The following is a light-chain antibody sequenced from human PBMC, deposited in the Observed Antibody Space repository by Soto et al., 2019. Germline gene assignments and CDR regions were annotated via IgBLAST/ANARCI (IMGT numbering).Light chain of an antibody. J-gene: IGKJ4*01. CDR1: QGISNS. Sequence: DIPMTQSPSSLSASVGDRVTITCRASQGISNSLAWYQQKPGKVPKLLIYTASTLHSGVPSRFSGRGFGTDFTLTITSRQPEDGATYYCQKYSSAPLAFGGGTKVEIK. CDR3: QKYSSAPLA. CDR2: TAS. V-gene: IGKV1-27*01.